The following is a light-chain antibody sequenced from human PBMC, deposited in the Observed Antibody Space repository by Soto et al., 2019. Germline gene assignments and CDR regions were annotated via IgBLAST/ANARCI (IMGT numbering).Light chain of an antibody. V-gene: IGLV1-44*01. J-gene: IGLJ3*02. CDR3: AAWDDSLNGWV. Sequence: QCVLTQPPSACGTPGQRVTISCSGSSFNIGGNTVNWYQQVTGTAPKLLIYSNNQRPSGVPDRFSGSKSGTSASLAISGLQSEDEADYYCAAWDDSLNGWVFGGGTKLTV. CDR1: SFNIGGNT. CDR2: SNN.